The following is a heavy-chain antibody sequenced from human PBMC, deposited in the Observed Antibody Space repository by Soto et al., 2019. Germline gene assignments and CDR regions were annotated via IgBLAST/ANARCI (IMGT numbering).Heavy chain of an antibody. Sequence: PSETRSLTCTVSGGSISSGVYYWSWIRQHPGKGLEWIGYIYYSGSTYYNPSLKSRVTISVDTSKNQFSLKLSSVTAADTAVYYCARAPYYYDSSGPHNWFDPWGQGTLVTVSS. CDR2: IYYSGST. V-gene: IGHV4-31*03. D-gene: IGHD3-22*01. J-gene: IGHJ5*02. CDR3: ARAPYYYDSSGPHNWFDP. CDR1: GGSISSGVYY.